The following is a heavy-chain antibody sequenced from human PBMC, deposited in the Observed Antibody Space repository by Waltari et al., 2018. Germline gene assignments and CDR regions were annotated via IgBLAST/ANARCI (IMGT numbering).Heavy chain of an antibody. CDR2: IGTAGDT. J-gene: IGHJ5*02. D-gene: IGHD2-2*03. Sequence: EVQLVESGGGLVQPGGSLRLSCAASGFTFSSYAMHWVRQATGKGLEWVSAIGTAGDTYYPGSVKGRFTISRENAKNSLYLQMNSLRAEDTAVYYCARGGLDIVPRGPGAPWGQGTLVTVSS. CDR1: GFTFSSYA. V-gene: IGHV3-13*01. CDR3: ARGGLDIVPRGPGAP.